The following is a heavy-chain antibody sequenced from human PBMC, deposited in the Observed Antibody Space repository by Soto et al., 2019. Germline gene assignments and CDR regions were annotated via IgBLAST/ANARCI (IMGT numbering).Heavy chain of an antibody. Sequence: QITLKESGPTLVKPTQTLTLTCTFSGFSLRISGVGVGWIRQPPGKALEWLALIYCDDDKRYSTSLKSRLTITKDTSKNQVVLTMTNMDPVDTATDYCAHSATVSDAFDIWGQGTMVTVSS. CDR1: GFSLRISGVG. J-gene: IGHJ3*02. CDR3: AHSATVSDAFDI. CDR2: IYCDDDK. D-gene: IGHD2-15*01. V-gene: IGHV2-5*02.